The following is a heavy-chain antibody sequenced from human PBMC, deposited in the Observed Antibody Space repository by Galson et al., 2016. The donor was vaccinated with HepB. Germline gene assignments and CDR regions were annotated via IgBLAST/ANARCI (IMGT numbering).Heavy chain of an antibody. CDR1: GVPVRTFY. V-gene: IGHV4-59*08. J-gene: IGHJ5*02. Sequence: SETLSLTCTVSGVPVRTFYWSWVRHPPGKGLEWLGYISYSGTADYNPSLKSRVTISMDKSKNQVSLKLRSVTAADTARYYCARGDFWSGYSWGQGSLVAVSS. CDR3: ARGDFWSGYS. CDR2: ISYSGTA. D-gene: IGHD3-3*01.